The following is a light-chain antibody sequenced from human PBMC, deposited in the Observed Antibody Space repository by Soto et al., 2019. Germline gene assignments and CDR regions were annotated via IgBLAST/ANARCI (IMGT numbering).Light chain of an antibody. J-gene: IGLJ2*01. Sequence: QSALTQPASVSGSPGQSITISCTGSSSDVGGYNYVSWYQQHPGKAPKLMIYEVSNRPSGISNRFSGSKSGNTASLTLSGLQAEDDAHYYCSSYTSSSTLVFGGGTKVTVL. CDR2: EVS. V-gene: IGLV2-14*01. CDR1: SSDVGGYNY. CDR3: SSYTSSSTLV.